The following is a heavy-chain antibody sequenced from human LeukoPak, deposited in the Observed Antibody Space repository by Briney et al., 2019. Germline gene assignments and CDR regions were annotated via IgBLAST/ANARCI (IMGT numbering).Heavy chain of an antibody. J-gene: IGHJ5*02. CDR2: VYYSGST. Sequence: PSETLSLTCTVSGGSISRSNYYWAWIRQPPGKGLEWIGSVYYSGSTFYNPSLKSRASISVDTSKNQFALKLSSVTAADTAVYYCARQGAYYDILTGYYRKPNWFDPWGQGTLVTVSS. CDR1: GGSISRSNYY. V-gene: IGHV4-39*01. CDR3: ARQGAYYDILTGYYRKPNWFDP. D-gene: IGHD3-9*01.